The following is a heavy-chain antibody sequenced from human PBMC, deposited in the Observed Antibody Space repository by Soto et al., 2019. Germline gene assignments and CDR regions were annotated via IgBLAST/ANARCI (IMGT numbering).Heavy chain of an antibody. V-gene: IGHV3-30-3*01. Sequence: QVQLVESGGGVVQPGRSLRLSCAASGFTFSSYAMHWVRQAPGKGLEWVAVISYDGSNKFYADSVKGRFTISRDNSRSTLYLQMNSLTPEDTAVYYCAREVEYCNGICWQGLAYWGQGTLVTVSS. CDR3: AREVEYCNGICWQGLAY. J-gene: IGHJ4*02. CDR2: ISYDGSNK. CDR1: GFTFSSYA. D-gene: IGHD2-15*01.